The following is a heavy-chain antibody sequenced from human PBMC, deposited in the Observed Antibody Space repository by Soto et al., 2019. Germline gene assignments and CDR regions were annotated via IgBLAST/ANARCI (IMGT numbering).Heavy chain of an antibody. J-gene: IGHJ4*02. D-gene: IGHD5-18*01. V-gene: IGHV5-51*01. CDR1: GYSFTSYW. CDR2: IYPGDSDT. CDR3: GRQAPDMGMAPVHY. Sequence: GESLKISCKGSGYSFTSYWIGWVRQMPGKGLEWMGIIYPGDSDTRYSPSFQGQVTISADKSISTAHLQWSSLKASDTAMYYCGRQAPDMGMAPVHYWGQGTLVTVSA.